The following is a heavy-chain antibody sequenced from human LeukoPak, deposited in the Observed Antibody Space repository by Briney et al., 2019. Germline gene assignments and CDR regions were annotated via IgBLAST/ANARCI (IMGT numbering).Heavy chain of an antibody. D-gene: IGHD6-19*01. V-gene: IGHV3-23*01. J-gene: IGHJ4*02. Sequence: GGSLRLSCAASGFTFSSYAMSWVRQAPGKGLEWVSATSGSGGSTYYADSVKGRFTISRDNSKNTLYLQMNSLRAEDTAVYYCAKDSGVRYSSCWYDYWGQGTLVTLSS. CDR2: TSGSGGST. CDR1: GFTFSSYA. CDR3: AKDSGVRYSSCWYDY.